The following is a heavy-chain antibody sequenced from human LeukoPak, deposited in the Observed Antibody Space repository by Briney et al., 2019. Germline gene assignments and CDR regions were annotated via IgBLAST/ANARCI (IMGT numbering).Heavy chain of an antibody. V-gene: IGHV4-59*01. D-gene: IGHD3-9*01. CDR1: GGSTRSYY. CDR3: ARRGSNYDLLTGSYYFDF. J-gene: IGHJ4*02. Sequence: NPSETLSLTCAVSGGSTRSYYWSWIRQPPGKGLEWIGYISDSGSTKYNPSLESRVTISVDTSKNQFSLKLTSVTAADTAVYYCARRGSNYDLLTGSYYFDFWGQGTLVTVSS. CDR2: ISDSGST.